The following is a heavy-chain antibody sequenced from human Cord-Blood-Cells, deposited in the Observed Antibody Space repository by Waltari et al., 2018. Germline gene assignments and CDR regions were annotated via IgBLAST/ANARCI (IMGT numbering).Heavy chain of an antibody. D-gene: IGHD5-12*01. CDR3: AREDGYNEGVDY. V-gene: IGHV3-21*01. CDR2: ISSSSSYI. Sequence: EVQLVESGGGLVKPGGSLRLSCAASGFTFSSYSMNWVRQAPGKVLEWVSSISSSSSYIYYADSVKGRFTISRDNAKNSLYLQMNSLRAEDTAVYYCAREDGYNEGVDYWGQGTLVTVSS. J-gene: IGHJ4*02. CDR1: GFTFSSYS.